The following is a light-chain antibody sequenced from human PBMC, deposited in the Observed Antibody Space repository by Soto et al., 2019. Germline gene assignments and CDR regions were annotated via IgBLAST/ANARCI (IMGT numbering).Light chain of an antibody. CDR3: QQYAISPPYT. Sequence: EIVLTQSPGTLSLSPGERATLSCRASQSVTSRYLAWYQQKPGQAPRLLIYGATSRATGIPDRFSGSGSGTDFTLTISRLEPEDFAVYYCQQYAISPPYTFGQGTKLEIK. CDR2: GAT. CDR1: QSVTSRY. V-gene: IGKV3-20*01. J-gene: IGKJ2*01.